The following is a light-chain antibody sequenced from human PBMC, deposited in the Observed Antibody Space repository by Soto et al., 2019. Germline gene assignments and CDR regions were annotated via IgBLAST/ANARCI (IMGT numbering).Light chain of an antibody. CDR1: QSVTSRN. Sequence: EIVLTQSPGTLSLSPGERATLSCRASQSVTSRNLAWYQQKPGQAPRLLIYGASCGATGIPERFSGSRCVTAFTLTISRLEHEDFAVYYCQQYGGSPFTFGHGTKVDIK. CDR2: GAS. V-gene: IGKV3-20*01. CDR3: QQYGGSPFT. J-gene: IGKJ3*01.